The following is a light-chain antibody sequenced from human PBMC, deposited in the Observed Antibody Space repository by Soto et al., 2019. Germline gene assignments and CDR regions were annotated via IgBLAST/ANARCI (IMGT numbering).Light chain of an antibody. Sequence: EIVLTQSPGTLSLSPGGRATLSCRASQSVSSSYLAWYQQKPGQAPRLLIYGASSRATGIPDRFSGSGSGTDFTFTISRLEPEDFAVYYCQQHGSSPETFGQGTKV. V-gene: IGKV3-20*01. CDR2: GAS. CDR3: QQHGSSPET. CDR1: QSVSSSY. J-gene: IGKJ1*01.